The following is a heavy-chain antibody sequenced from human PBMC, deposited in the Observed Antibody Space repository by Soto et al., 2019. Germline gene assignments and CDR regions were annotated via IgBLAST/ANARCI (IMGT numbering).Heavy chain of an antibody. J-gene: IGHJ4*02. V-gene: IGHV3-9*01. CDR2: ISWNSGSI. D-gene: IGHD6-13*01. Sequence: EVQLVESGGVVVQPGGSLRLSCAASGFTFDDYAMHWVRQAPGKGLEWVSLISWNSGSIGYADSVKGRFTISRDNAKNSLYLQMNSLRAEDTALYYCAKDIGVSPGLLGYFDYWGQGTLVTVSS. CDR3: AKDIGVSPGLLGYFDY. CDR1: GFTFDDYA.